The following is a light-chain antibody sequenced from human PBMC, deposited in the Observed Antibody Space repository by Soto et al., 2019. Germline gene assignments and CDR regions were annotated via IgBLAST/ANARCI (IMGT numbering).Light chain of an antibody. CDR2: GAS. Sequence: EIVLTQSPGTLSLSPGERATLSCRASQSVSSSYLAWYQQKPGQAPRLLIYGASSRATGIPDRFSGSGSGTDFTLTIGRLEPEDFAVYYCQQYGSSPRVTFGGGTKVEIK. CDR1: QSVSSSY. V-gene: IGKV3-20*01. J-gene: IGKJ4*01. CDR3: QQYGSSPRVT.